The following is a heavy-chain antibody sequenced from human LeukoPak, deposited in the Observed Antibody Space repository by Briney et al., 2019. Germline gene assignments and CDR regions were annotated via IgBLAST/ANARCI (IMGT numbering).Heavy chain of an antibody. CDR2: IYSGGST. D-gene: IGHD5-18*01. V-gene: IGHV3-53*01. CDR3: ARGRGYPTYYFDY. Sequence: PGGSLRLSCAASGFTVSSNYMSWVRQAPGKRLEWVSVIYSGGSTYYADSVKGRFTISRDNSKNTLYLQMNSLRAEDTAVYYCARGRGYPTYYFDYWGQGTLVTVSS. CDR1: GFTVSSNY. J-gene: IGHJ4*02.